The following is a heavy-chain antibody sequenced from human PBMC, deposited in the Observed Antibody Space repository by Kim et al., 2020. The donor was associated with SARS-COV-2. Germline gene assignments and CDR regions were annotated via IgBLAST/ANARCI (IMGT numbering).Heavy chain of an antibody. CDR2: ISSSSSYI. D-gene: IGHD3-9*01. J-gene: IGHJ6*02. CDR3: ASSKLRYFDWLYREEYYYYGMDV. Sequence: GGSLRLSCAASGFTFSSYSMNWVRQAPGKGLEWVSSISSSSSYIYYADSVKGRFTISRDNAKNSLYLQMNSLRAEDTAVYYCASSKLRYFDWLYREEYYYYGMDVWGQGTTVTVSS. CDR1: GFTFSSYS. V-gene: IGHV3-21*01.